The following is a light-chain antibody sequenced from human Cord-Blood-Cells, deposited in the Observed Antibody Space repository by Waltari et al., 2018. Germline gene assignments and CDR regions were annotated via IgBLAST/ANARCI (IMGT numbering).Light chain of an antibody. V-gene: IGKV1-5*03. CDR2: KAS. CDR1: QSISSW. Sequence: DIQMNQSPSTRSESVADRVTITCRASQSISSWLAWYQQKPGKAPKLLIYKASSLESGVPSRFSGSGSGTEFTLTISSLQPDDFATYYCQQYNSYSWTFGQGTKVEIK. J-gene: IGKJ1*01. CDR3: QQYNSYSWT.